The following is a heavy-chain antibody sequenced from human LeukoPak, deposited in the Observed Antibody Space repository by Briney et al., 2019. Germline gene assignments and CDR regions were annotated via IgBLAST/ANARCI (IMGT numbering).Heavy chain of an antibody. J-gene: IGHJ4*02. CDR3: ARTWIRTFDY. D-gene: IGHD5-18*01. CDR2: INHSGST. V-gene: IGHV4-34*01. CDR1: GGSFSGYY. Sequence: SETLSLTCAVHGGSFSGYYWSWIRQPPGKGLEWIGEINHSGSTNYNPSLKSRVTISVDTSKNQFSLKLSSVTAADTAVYYCARTWIRTFDYWGQGTLVTVSS.